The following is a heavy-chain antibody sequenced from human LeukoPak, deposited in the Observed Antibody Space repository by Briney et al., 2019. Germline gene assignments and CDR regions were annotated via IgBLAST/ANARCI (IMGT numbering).Heavy chain of an antibody. CDR3: ARDIAAAGPWYFDL. V-gene: IGHV4-34*01. Sequence: SETLSLTCAVYGGSLNDYYWSWIRQPPGKGLKWIGEINHSGSTNYNPSLKSRVTISVDTSKNQFSLRLSSVTAADTAVYYCARDIAAAGPWYFDLWGRGTLVTVSS. J-gene: IGHJ2*01. CDR1: GGSLNDYY. CDR2: INHSGST. D-gene: IGHD6-13*01.